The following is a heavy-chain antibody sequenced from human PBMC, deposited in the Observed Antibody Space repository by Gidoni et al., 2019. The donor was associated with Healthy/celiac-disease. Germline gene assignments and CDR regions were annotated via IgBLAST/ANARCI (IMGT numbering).Heavy chain of an antibody. CDR3: ASLYAGGFDY. V-gene: IGHV1-69*02. CDR2: IIPILGIA. D-gene: IGHD2-8*01. Sequence: QVQLVQSGAEVKKPGSSVKVSCKASGGTFSSYTISWVRQAPVQGLEWMGRIIPILGIANYAQKFQGRVTITADKSTSTAYMELSSLRSEDTAVYYCASLYAGGFDYWGQGTLVTVSS. CDR1: GGTFSSYT. J-gene: IGHJ4*02.